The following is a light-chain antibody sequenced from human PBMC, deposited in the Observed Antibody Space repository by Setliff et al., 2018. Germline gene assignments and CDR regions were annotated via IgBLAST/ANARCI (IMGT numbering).Light chain of an antibody. Sequence: ASVSGSPGQSITISCSGTSSDVGSYDLVSWYQQHPGTAPKLIISDVNNRPSGVPDRFSGSKSGTSASLAISGLRSDDEADYYCAAWDDSLRGYVFGSGTKVTVL. J-gene: IGLJ1*01. CDR3: AAWDDSLRGYV. V-gene: IGLV2-14*01. CDR2: DVN. CDR1: SSDVGSYDL.